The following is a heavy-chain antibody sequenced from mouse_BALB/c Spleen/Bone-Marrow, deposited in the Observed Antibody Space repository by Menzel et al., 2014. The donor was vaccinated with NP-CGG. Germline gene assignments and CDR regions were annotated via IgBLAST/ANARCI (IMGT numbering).Heavy chain of an antibody. CDR2: IWSGGST. V-gene: IGHV2-2*02. CDR1: GFSLTSYG. Sequence: VKLVESGPGLVQPSQSLSITCTVSGFSLTSYGVHWVRQSPGKGLEWLGVIWSGGSTDYNAAFISRLSISKDNSKSQVFFKMNSLQANDTAIYYCARGEVRPFDYWGQGTTLTVS. D-gene: IGHD2-14*01. J-gene: IGHJ2*01. CDR3: ARGEVRPFDY.